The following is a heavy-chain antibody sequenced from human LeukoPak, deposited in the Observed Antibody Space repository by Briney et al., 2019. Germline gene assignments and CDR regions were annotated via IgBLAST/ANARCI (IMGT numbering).Heavy chain of an antibody. Sequence: GSLRLSCAVSGFTFSSYSMNWIRQPPGKGLEWIGTIYYSGNTYYNPSLKSRVTISIDTSKNQFSLKLSSVTAADTAVYYSSRLSYYNYYMDVWGKGTTVTVSS. CDR3: SRLSYYNYYMDV. CDR1: GFTFSSYS. V-gene: IGHV4-39*01. CDR2: IYYSGNT. J-gene: IGHJ6*03.